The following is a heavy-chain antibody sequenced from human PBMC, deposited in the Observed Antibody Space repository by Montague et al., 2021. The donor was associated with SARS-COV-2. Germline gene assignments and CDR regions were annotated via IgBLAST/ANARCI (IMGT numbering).Heavy chain of an antibody. Sequence: SLSLSWAASGFTFSSYAMHWVRQAPGKGLEWVAVISYDGSNKYYADSVKGRFTISRDNSKNTLYLQMNSLRAEDTAVYYCATTQRPFTNYYYYYGMDVWGQGTTVTVSS. V-gene: IGHV3-30*04. CDR3: ATTQRPFTNYYYYYGMDV. D-gene: IGHD6-25*01. CDR1: GFTFSSYA. J-gene: IGHJ6*02. CDR2: ISYDGSNK.